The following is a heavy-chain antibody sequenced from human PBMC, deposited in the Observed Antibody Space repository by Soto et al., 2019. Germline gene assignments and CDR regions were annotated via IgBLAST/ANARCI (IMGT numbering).Heavy chain of an antibody. Sequence: EVQLLESGGGLVQPGGSLRLSCAASGFSFSSYAMSWVRQAQGKGLEWVSAISGSGGSTYYADSVKGRFTISRDNSKNTLYLQMNSLRAEDTAVYYCAKFPRGRGYSGYDYVWFDYRGQGTLVTVSS. CDR3: AKFPRGRGYSGYDYVWFDY. V-gene: IGHV3-23*01. D-gene: IGHD5-12*01. CDR1: GFSFSSYA. CDR2: ISGSGGST. J-gene: IGHJ4*02.